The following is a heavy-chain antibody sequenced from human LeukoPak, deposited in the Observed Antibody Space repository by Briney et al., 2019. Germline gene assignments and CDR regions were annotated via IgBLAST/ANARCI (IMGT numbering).Heavy chain of an antibody. CDR2: IWYDGSNK. CDR3: ARDSGHYDILYYFDY. D-gene: IGHD3-9*01. J-gene: IGHJ4*02. CDR1: GFTFSSYG. V-gene: IGHV3-33*01. Sequence: GGSLRLSCAASGFTFSSYGMHWVRRAPGKGLEWVAVIWYDGSNKYYADSVKGRFTISRDNSKNTLYLQMNSLRAEDTAVYYCARDSGHYDILYYFDYWGQGTLVTVSS.